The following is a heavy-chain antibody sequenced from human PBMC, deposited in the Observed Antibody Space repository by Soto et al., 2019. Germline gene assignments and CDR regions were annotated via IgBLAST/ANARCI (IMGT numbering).Heavy chain of an antibody. CDR1: GYTFTGYY. V-gene: IGHV1-2*04. D-gene: IGHD3-22*01. Sequence: QVQLVQSGAEVKKPGASVKVSCKASGYTFTGYYMHWVRQAPGQGLEWMGWINPNSGGTNYAQKFQGWVTMTRDTSISTAYMELGRLRSDDTAVYYCARGPDPLIVEGAFDIWGQGTMVTVSS. CDR3: ARGPDPLIVEGAFDI. J-gene: IGHJ3*02. CDR2: INPNSGGT.